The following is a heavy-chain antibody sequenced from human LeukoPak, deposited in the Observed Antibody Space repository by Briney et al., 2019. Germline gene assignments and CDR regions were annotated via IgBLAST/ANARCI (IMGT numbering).Heavy chain of an antibody. V-gene: IGHV3-48*01. CDR2: ISSSSSTI. J-gene: IGHJ6*03. CDR3: ARDPGDYYYYYMDV. D-gene: IGHD2-21*01. Sequence: GGSLRLSCAASGFTFSSYSMNWVRQAPGKGLEWVSYISSSSSTIYYADSVKSRFTISRDNAKNSLYLQMNSLRAEDTAVFYCARDPGDYYYYYMDVWGKGTTVTVSS. CDR1: GFTFSSYS.